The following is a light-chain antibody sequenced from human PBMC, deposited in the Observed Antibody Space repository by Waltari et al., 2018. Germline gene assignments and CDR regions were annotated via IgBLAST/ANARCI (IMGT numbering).Light chain of an antibody. CDR3: TSYTRKHTWV. Sequence: QSALTQPASVSGSPGQSITISCSGTSSDIGGYDYVSWYQQYPGIAPKLIIYDVTNRPSAVSNRFSGSKSGYTASLTISGLQAADEAHYYCTSYTRKHTWVFGGGTKVTVL. V-gene: IGLV2-14*03. J-gene: IGLJ3*02. CDR1: SSDIGGYDY. CDR2: DVT.